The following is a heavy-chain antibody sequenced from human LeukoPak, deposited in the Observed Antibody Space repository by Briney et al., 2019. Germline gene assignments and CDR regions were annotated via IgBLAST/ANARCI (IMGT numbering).Heavy chain of an antibody. CDR3: ARLRSALWDY. J-gene: IGHJ4*02. D-gene: IGHD3-16*01. CDR2: FYYSGST. V-gene: IGHV4-39*01. CDR1: GGSFSSSNYY. Sequence: PSETLSLTCTVSGGSFSSSNYYWGWIRKPPGKGLEWIGSFYYSGSTYYNPSLKSRVTISGDTSKNQFSLKLRSVTAADTAVYYCARLRSALWDYWGQGTLVTVSS.